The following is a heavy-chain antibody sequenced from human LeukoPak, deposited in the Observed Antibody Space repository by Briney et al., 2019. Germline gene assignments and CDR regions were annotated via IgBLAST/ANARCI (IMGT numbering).Heavy chain of an antibody. Sequence: GGSLRLSCAASGFTFSSYNINWVRQAPGKGLEWVSSISGSSSYIYYADSVEGLFAISRDNSKNTVYLQMDSLRAEDTAVYYCAKSHVTTATGTGRYFDYWGQGTLVTVSS. CDR2: ISGSSSYI. J-gene: IGHJ4*02. D-gene: IGHD3-9*01. CDR3: AKSHVTTATGTGRYFDY. V-gene: IGHV3-21*04. CDR1: GFTFSSYN.